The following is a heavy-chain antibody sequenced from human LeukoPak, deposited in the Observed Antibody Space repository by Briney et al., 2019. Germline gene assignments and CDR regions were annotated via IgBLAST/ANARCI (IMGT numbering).Heavy chain of an antibody. J-gene: IGHJ4*02. CDR2: INPNSGGT. CDR3: ARWGLMSDIVVVVAATHFDY. CDR1: VGTFSSYA. D-gene: IGHD2-15*01. V-gene: IGHV1-2*06. Sequence: GSSVKVSCKASVGTFSSYAISWVRQAPGQGLERVGRINPNSGGTNYAQKFQGRVTMTRDTSISTAYMELSTLRSDDTAVYYWARWGLMSDIVVVVAATHFDYWGQGTLVTVSS.